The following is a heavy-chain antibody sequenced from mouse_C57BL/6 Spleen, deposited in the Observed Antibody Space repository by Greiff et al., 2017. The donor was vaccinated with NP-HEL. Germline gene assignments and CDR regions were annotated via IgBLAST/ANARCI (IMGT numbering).Heavy chain of an antibody. D-gene: IGHD1-1*01. V-gene: IGHV1-69*01. Sequence: VQLQQPGAELVMPGASVKLSCKASGYTFTSYWMHWVKQRPGQGLEWIGAIDPSDSYTNYNQKFKGKSTLTVDKSSSTAYMQLSSLTSEDSAVYYCARVGDYYGSSPFACWGQGTLVTVSA. J-gene: IGHJ3*01. CDR3: ARVGDYYGSSPFAC. CDR1: GYTFTSYW. CDR2: IDPSDSYT.